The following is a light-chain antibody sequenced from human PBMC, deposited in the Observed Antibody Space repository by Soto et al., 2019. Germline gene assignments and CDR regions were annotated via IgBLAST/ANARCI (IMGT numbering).Light chain of an antibody. J-gene: IGKJ1*01. CDR3: LQDYNYPRT. CDR1: QGIRND. V-gene: IGKV1-6*01. Sequence: AIPMTQSPSSLSASVGDRVTITCRASQGIRNDLGWYQQKPGKAPKLLIYGASSLQSGVPSRFSGSGSGTDFTLTISSLQPEDFATYYCLQDYNYPRTFGQGTKVEI. CDR2: GAS.